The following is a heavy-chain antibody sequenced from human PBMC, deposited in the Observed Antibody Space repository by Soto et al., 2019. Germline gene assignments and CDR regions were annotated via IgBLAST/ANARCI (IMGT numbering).Heavy chain of an antibody. CDR2: LSGSGDSA. Sequence: EVQLLESGGGLVQPGGSLRISCVGSGFTFSSYAMSWVRQTPGKGLEWVSALSGSGDSAYYADSVKGRFDISRDNSKNTLYLQMYILTAEDTAVYYCANEWAPLKNYAFWSDTFDYWGQGTLVTVSS. CDR1: GFTFSSYA. D-gene: IGHD3-3*01. V-gene: IGHV3-23*01. J-gene: IGHJ4*02. CDR3: ANEWAPLKNYAFWSDTFDY.